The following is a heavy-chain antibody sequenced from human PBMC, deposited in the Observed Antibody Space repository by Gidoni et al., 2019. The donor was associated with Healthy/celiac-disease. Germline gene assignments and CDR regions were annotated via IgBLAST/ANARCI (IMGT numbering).Heavy chain of an antibody. CDR1: GGSISSSNW. J-gene: IGHJ3*02. V-gene: IGHV4-4*02. CDR3: ARRTYYDFWSGYGHDAFDI. D-gene: IGHD3-3*01. CDR2: IYHSGST. Sequence: QVQLQESGPGLVKPSGTLSLTCAVSGGSISSSNWWCWVRQPPGQGLEWIVEIYHSGSTNYNPSLKSRVTISVDKSKNQFSLKLSSVTAADTAVYYCARRTYYDFWSGYGHDAFDIWGQGTMVTVSS.